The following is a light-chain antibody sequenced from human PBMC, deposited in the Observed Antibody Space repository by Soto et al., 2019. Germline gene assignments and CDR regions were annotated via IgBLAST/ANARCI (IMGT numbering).Light chain of an antibody. CDR1: QTISSW. Sequence: DIHMTQSPSTRSVSVVDRVTITCLASQTISSWLAWYQQKPGKAPKLLIYKASTLKSGVPSRFSGSGSGTEFTLTISSLQPDDFATYYCQHYNSYSEAFGQGTKVDI. J-gene: IGKJ1*01. CDR2: KAS. CDR3: QHYNSYSEA. V-gene: IGKV1-5*03.